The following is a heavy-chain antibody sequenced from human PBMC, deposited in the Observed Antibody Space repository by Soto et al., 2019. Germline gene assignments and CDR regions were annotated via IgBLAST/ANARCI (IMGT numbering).Heavy chain of an antibody. Sequence: EVQLVESGGGLVQPGGSLRLSCEASGFTFRNYDMHSVRQGTGKGLEWVSGISAAGDPDYADSVEGRFTISRENAQKSFFLKMNSLRVGDTAVYYCARTDRDFYGLDVWGQGTKVIVSS. CDR1: GFTFRNYD. V-gene: IGHV3-13*05. CDR3: ARTDRDFYGLDV. CDR2: ISAAGDP. J-gene: IGHJ6*02.